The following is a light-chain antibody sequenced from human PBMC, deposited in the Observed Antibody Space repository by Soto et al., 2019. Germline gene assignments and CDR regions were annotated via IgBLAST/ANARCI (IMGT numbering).Light chain of an antibody. V-gene: IGKV1-5*03. J-gene: IGKJ5*01. CDR2: KAS. CDR3: QQANSFPIT. CDR1: QTISSW. Sequence: DIQMTQSPSTLSGSVGDRVTITCRASQTISSWLAWYQQKPGKAPKLLIYKASTLKSGVPPRYSGSGYGTDFTLTISSLQPEDFATYYCQQANSFPITFGQGTRLEIK.